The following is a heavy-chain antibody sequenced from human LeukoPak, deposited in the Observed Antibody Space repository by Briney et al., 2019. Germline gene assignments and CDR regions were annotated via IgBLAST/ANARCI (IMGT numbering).Heavy chain of an antibody. CDR2: INPSKGDT. Sequence: ASVKVSCKASGGTFSSYAISWVRQAPGQGLEWMGRINPSKGDTHYAQKFQGRVTVTRDTSTSTVYMELSSLRFEDTAIYHCAREQPPFGRSDPWGQGTLVTVSS. V-gene: IGHV1-46*01. J-gene: IGHJ5*02. CDR1: GGTFSSYA. CDR3: AREQPPFGRSDP. D-gene: IGHD3-16*01.